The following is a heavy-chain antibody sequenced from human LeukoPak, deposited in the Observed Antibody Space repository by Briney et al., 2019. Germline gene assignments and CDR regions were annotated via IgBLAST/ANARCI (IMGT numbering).Heavy chain of an antibody. J-gene: IGHJ4*02. CDR1: GFTFSSYW. Sequence: GGSLRLSCAASGFTFSSYWMSWVRQAPGKGLEWVANIKQDGSEKYYVDSVKGRFTISRDNAKNSLYLQMNSLRAEDTAVYYCASRGGYSYGYYFYWGQGTLVTVSS. V-gene: IGHV3-7*01. CDR3: ASRGGYSYGYYFY. D-gene: IGHD5-18*01. CDR2: IKQDGSEK.